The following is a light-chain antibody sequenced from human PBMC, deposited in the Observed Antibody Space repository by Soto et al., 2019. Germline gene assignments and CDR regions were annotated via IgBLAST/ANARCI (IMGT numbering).Light chain of an antibody. Sequence: VLTQPPSVSGAPGQRVTISCIGSSSNIGAAHDVHWYQQLPGTAPKLLICGNYNRPSGVPDRFSGSRSGAAASLAITGLRAEDEADYYCQSYDSSLNVVFGGGTKVTVL. V-gene: IGLV1-40*01. J-gene: IGLJ2*01. CDR2: GNY. CDR3: QSYDSSLNVV. CDR1: SSNIGAAHD.